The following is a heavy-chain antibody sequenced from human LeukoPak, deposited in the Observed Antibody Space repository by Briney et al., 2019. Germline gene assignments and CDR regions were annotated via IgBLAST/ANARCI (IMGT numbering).Heavy chain of an antibody. D-gene: IGHD3-22*01. V-gene: IGHV5-51*01. J-gene: IGHJ4*02. Sequence: HGESLKISCKGSGYSFTSYWIGWVRQMPGKGLEWMGIIYPGDSDTRYSPSFQGQVTISADKSISTAYLQWSSLKASDTAMYYCASSYDSSGYSGYYFDYWGQGTLVTVSS. CDR3: ASSYDSSGYSGYYFDY. CDR2: IYPGDSDT. CDR1: GYSFTSYW.